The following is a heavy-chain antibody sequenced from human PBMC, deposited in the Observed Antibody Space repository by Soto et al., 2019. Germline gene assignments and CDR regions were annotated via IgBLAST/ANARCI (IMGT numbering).Heavy chain of an antibody. D-gene: IGHD6-13*01. CDR2: INHSGST. CDR1: GGSFSGYY. J-gene: IGHJ4*02. V-gene: IGHV4-34*01. CDR3: ARGWQDNGIAAAGTDFDY. Sequence: KTSETLSLTCSVYGGSFSGYYWSWIRQPPGQGLEWIGEINHSGSTNYNPFRNSRFTISGDTANNQCPLSLSSETAADTAVYYCARGWQDNGIAAAGTDFDYWGRGTLVTVAS.